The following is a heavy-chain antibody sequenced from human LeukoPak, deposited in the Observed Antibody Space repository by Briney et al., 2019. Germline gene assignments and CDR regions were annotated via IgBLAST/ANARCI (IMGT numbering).Heavy chain of an antibody. CDR3: ARSYDYSNYGYFDY. V-gene: IGHV1-24*01. Sequence: ASVKVSCKVSGYTLTELAMHWVRQSPGKGLDWMGGFDPESGETVYAKQFQGRVSMTEDTSTETAYLELNSLTSEDTAVYYCARSYDYSNYGYFDYWGQGTLVTVSS. J-gene: IGHJ4*02. D-gene: IGHD4-11*01. CDR1: GYTLTELA. CDR2: FDPESGET.